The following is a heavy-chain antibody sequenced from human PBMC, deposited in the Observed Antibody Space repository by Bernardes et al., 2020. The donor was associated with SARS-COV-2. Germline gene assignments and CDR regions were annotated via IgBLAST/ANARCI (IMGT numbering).Heavy chain of an antibody. CDR3: ARENMEVCTNCPMDF. Sequence: GGSLRLSCTASGFTFSRYSMNWVRQVPGKGLEWVSSISFAGDSIHYTDSVRGRFTISRDNAENLLYLQMNSLRAEDTAVYFCARENMEVCTNCPMDFWGPGTLVTVSS. V-gene: IGHV3-21*01. CDR2: ISFAGDSI. D-gene: IGHD2-2*01. CDR1: GFTFSRYS. J-gene: IGHJ4*02.